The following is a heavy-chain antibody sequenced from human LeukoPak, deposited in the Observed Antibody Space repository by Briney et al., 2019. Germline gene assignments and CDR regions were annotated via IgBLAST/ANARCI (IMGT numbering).Heavy chain of an antibody. CDR1: GYTFTSYA. J-gene: IGHJ6*03. CDR2: INTNTGNP. CDR3: ARGLIPVSITMVREYYYYMDV. D-gene: IGHD3-10*01. V-gene: IGHV7-4-1*02. Sequence: EASVKVSCKACGYTFTSYAMNGVRQAPGQGLEWMGWINTNTGNPTYAQGFTVRFVFSFDTSVSTAYLQISSLKAEDTAVYYCARGLIPVSITMVREYYYYMDVWGKGTTVTVSS.